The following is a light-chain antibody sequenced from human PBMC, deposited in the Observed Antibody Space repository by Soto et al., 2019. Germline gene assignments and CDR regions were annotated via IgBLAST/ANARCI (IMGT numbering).Light chain of an antibody. V-gene: IGKV3-15*01. Sequence: EIVMTQSPATLSVSPGERATLSCRASQSGSGNLAWYQQKPGQAPRLLIYGASTRATGIPARFSGSGSGREFTLTISGLQSEDFAVYYCQLYKAWPPLTLSGGTKVEIK. CDR3: QLYKAWPPLT. CDR1: QSGSGN. CDR2: GAS. J-gene: IGKJ4*01.